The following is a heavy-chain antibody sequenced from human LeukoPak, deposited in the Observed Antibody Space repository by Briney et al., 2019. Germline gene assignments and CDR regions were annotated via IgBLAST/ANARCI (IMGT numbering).Heavy chain of an antibody. CDR3: ARPPYDYVWGSYPSDWYFDL. CDR1: GSSISGVGYS. V-gene: IGHV4-39*01. D-gene: IGHD3-16*01. J-gene: IGHJ2*01. Sequence: SDPLSLTCAVSGSSISGVGYSWSWIRQPPGKGLEWIASIYYSGSTYYNPPLKRRVTISVDTSKNQFSLKLSSVTDADTAVYYCARPPYDYVWGSYPSDWYFDLWGRGTLVTVSS. CDR2: IYYSGST.